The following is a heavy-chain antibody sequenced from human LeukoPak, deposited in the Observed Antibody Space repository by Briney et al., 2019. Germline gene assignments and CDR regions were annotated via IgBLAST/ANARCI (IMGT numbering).Heavy chain of an antibody. D-gene: IGHD1-1*01. V-gene: IGHV1-2*02. J-gene: IGHJ4*02. CDR3: ARDPFSTSTRSFDY. Sequence: ASVKVSCKASGYTFTDYYMHWVRQAPGQGLEWMGWIDPNSGGTNYAQKFQGRVTMTRDTSINTAYMELSRLRSDDTAVYYCARDPFSTSTRSFDYWGQGTLLTVSS. CDR1: GYTFTDYY. CDR2: IDPNSGGT.